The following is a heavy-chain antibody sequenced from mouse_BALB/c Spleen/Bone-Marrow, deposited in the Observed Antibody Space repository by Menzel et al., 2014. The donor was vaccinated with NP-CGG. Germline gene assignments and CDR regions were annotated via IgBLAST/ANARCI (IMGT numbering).Heavy chain of an antibody. CDR3: VRHKNYYAMDY. V-gene: IGHV5-12-1*01. J-gene: IGHJ4*01. CDR2: ITNGGDNT. Sequence: EVKLVESGGGLVKPGGSLKLSCAASGLAFSRYDMSWVRQTPEKRLEWVAYITNGGDNTYYPDTVKGRFTISRDNAKNTLYLQMSSLKSEDTAMYYCVRHKNYYAMDYWGQGTSVTVSS. CDR1: GLAFSRYD.